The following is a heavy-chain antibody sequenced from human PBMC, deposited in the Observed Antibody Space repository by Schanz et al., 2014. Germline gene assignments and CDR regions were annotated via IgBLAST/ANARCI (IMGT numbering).Heavy chain of an antibody. V-gene: IGHV3-7*01. J-gene: IGHJ4*02. CDR2: IGDDGADK. D-gene: IGHD2-21*01. Sequence: EVQLVESGGGLVQPGGSLRLSCAGSGFAFSSNWMAWVRQAPGKGLEWVANIGDDGADKYYLDSVRGRFTISRDNTKNFLHLEMNTLRAEDTAVYYCAREDCSATSCYFRYWGQGTLVTVSS. CDR1: GFAFSSNW. CDR3: AREDCSATSCYFRY.